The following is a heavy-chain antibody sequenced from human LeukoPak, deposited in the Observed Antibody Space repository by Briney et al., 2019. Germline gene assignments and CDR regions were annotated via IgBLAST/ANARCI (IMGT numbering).Heavy chain of an antibody. J-gene: IGHJ4*02. Sequence: GGSLRLSCAASGFTFSDYYMSWVRQAPGKGLEWVSSISSSSSYIYYADSVKGRFTISRDNAKNSLYLQMNSLRAEDTAVYYCARSANYYDSSGYSLDYWGQGTLVTVSS. CDR2: ISSSSSYI. V-gene: IGHV3-11*06. D-gene: IGHD3-22*01. CDR3: ARSANYYDSSGYSLDY. CDR1: GFTFSDYY.